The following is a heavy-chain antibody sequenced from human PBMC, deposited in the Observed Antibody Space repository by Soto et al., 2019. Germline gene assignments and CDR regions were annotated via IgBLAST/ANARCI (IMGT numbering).Heavy chain of an antibody. D-gene: IGHD3-16*01. Sequence: PGGSLRLSCAASGFTFSMHWMHWVRQAPGKGLLWVSRINGDGTDTTYADSVKGRFTISRDNAKNTVYLQMNGLRAEDTAVYYCAREVGRGSGSYYLDYWGQETLVTVSS. J-gene: IGHJ4*02. CDR1: GFTFSMHW. CDR2: INGDGTDT. CDR3: AREVGRGSGSYYLDY. V-gene: IGHV3-74*03.